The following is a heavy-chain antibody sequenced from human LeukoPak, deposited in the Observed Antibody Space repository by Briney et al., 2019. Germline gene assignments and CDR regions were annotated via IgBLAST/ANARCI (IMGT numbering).Heavy chain of an antibody. V-gene: IGHV3-21*01. J-gene: IGHJ5*02. CDR1: GFTFSSYS. Sequence: GSLRLSCAASGFTFSSYSMNWVRQAPGKGLEWVSSISSSSSYIYYADSVKGQFTISRDNAKNSLYLQMNSLRAEDTAVYYCARDNRNWFDPWGQGTLVTVSS. D-gene: IGHD1-14*01. CDR2: ISSSSSYI. CDR3: ARDNRNWFDP.